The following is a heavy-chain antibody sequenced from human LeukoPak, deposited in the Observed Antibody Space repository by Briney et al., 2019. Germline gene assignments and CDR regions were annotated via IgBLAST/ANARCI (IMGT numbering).Heavy chain of an antibody. V-gene: IGHV3-30*02. D-gene: IGHD2-2*01. Sequence: GGSLRLSCAASGFTFNSYGMNWVRQAPGKGLEWVAFIQYDGSNKYYADSVKGRFTVSRDNSKNTLYLQMNSLRVEDTALYYCAKAQGYATSWSPFDYWGQGTLVTVSS. CDR2: IQYDGSNK. CDR3: AKAQGYATSWSPFDY. CDR1: GFTFNSYG. J-gene: IGHJ4*02.